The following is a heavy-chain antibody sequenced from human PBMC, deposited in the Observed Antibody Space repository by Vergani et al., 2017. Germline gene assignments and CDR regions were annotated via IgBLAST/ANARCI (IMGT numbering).Heavy chain of an antibody. D-gene: IGHD5-12*01. J-gene: IGHJ4*02. CDR2: LSGSGLST. CDR1: GFTFSSYA. Sequence: EVQLVESGGGLVQPGGSLRLSCAASGFTFSSYAMSWVRQAPGKGLEWVSALSGSGLSTYYADSVKGRFTLSRDNSKNTLYLQMNSLRAGDTAVYYCAKDVSYDPYGLDYWGQGTLVTVSS. CDR3: AKDVSYDPYGLDY. V-gene: IGHV3-23*04.